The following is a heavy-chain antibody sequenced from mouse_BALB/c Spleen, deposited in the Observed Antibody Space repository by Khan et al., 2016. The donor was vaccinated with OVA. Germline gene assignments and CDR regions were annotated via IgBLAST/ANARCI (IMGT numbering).Heavy chain of an antibody. CDR2: ISYSGST. CDR1: GYSITSDYA. Sequence: EVQLVESGPGLVKPSQSLSLTCTVTGYSITSDYAWNWIRQFPGNKLEWMCYISYSGSTSYNPSLKSRISITRDTSKNQFFLQLNSVTTEDTATYYCARWGNSYFDYWGQGTTLTVSS. CDR3: ARWGNSYFDY. J-gene: IGHJ2*01. V-gene: IGHV3-2*02.